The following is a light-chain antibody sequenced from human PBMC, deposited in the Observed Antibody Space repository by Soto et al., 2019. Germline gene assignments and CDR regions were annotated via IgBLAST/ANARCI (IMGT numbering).Light chain of an antibody. CDR2: DAS. Sequence: EIVMTQSPATLSVSTGERATLSCRASQSVSGDLAWYHHKPGQAPRLLIYDASTRALDTPARFAGSGAGTEFTLTISSLQSEDFAVYFCQQYNNWPITFGQGTRLENK. CDR3: QQYNNWPIT. J-gene: IGKJ5*01. CDR1: QSVSGD. V-gene: IGKV3-15*01.